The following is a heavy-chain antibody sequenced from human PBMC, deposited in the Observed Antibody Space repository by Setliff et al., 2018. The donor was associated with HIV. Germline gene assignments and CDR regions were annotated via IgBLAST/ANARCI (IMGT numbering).Heavy chain of an antibody. CDR2: INAGNGST. CDR3: ARPDSRWYARGRDPLYGMDV. V-gene: IGHV1-3*01. D-gene: IGHD6-13*01. CDR1: GYTFTNYA. Sequence: GASVKVSCKASGYTFTNYAIQWVRQAPGQGLEWMGWINAGNGSTKYSQKFQGRVTITRDTFASTAYMELSSLRSEDTAAYHCARPDSRWYARGRDPLYGMDVWGQGTTVTVSS. J-gene: IGHJ6*02.